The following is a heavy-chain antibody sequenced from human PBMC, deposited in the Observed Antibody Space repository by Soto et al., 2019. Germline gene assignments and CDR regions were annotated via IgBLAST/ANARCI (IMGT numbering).Heavy chain of an antibody. D-gene: IGHD3-22*01. V-gene: IGHV1-69*13. CDR3: ARLGDCYDSSGYYYPYYFDS. Sequence: SVKVSCKASGGTFSSYAISWVRQAPGQGLEWMGGIIPIFGTANYAQKFQGRVTITADESTSTAYMELSSLRSEDTAVYYCARLGDCYDSSGYYYPYYFDSWGQGPLVTVSS. J-gene: IGHJ4*02. CDR2: IIPIFGTA. CDR1: GGTFSSYA.